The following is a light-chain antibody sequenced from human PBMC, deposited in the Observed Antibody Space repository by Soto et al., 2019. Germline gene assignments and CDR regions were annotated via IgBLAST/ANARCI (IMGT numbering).Light chain of an antibody. J-gene: IGKJ5*01. CDR1: QSVGNK. V-gene: IGKV3-15*01. CDR3: QQYNIWRSIT. Sequence: EIVVTQSPATLSVSPGEIATLSFMSSQSVGNKVAWYQYKPGQTPRLIIYDISTRAAGVPARFSGSGYGTDFTLTISSLQSEDFAVYYCQQYNIWRSITFGQGTRLEI. CDR2: DIS.